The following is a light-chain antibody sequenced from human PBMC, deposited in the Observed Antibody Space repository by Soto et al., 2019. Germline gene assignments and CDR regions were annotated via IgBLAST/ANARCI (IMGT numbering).Light chain of an antibody. Sequence: QSALTQPASVSGSPGQSITISCTGTSSDVGSYNLVSWYQQNPGKAPKLIIYEGTKRPSGVSNRFSGSKSGNTASLTISGLQAEDEADYYCFSYAGSNTLYVFGTGTKLTVL. CDR2: EGT. CDR1: SSDVGSYNL. J-gene: IGLJ1*01. CDR3: FSYAGSNTLYV. V-gene: IGLV2-23*01.